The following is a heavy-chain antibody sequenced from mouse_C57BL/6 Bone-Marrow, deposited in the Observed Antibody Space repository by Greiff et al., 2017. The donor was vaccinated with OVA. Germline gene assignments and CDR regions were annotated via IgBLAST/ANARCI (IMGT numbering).Heavy chain of an antibody. CDR1: GFTFSDFY. J-gene: IGHJ1*03. Sequence: EVKLMESGGGLVQSGRSLRLSCATSGFTFSDFYMEWVRQAPGKGLEWIAASRNKANDYTTEYSASVKGRFIVSRDTSQSILYLQMNALRAEATAIYYCARDDYYWYFDVWGTGTTVTVSS. CDR3: ARDDYYWYFDV. V-gene: IGHV7-1*01. CDR2: SRNKANDYTT.